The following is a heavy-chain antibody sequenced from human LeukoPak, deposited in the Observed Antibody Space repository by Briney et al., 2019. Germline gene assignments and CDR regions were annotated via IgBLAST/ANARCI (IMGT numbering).Heavy chain of an antibody. D-gene: IGHD2-8*01. CDR1: GYTFTSYD. Sequence: PEASVTVSCKASGYTFTSYDINWVRQVTGQGLEWMGWINTNTGNPTYAQGFTGRFVFSLDTFVSTAYLQISSLKADDTAVYYCARVPFVVMGVTGNWFDPWGQGTLVTDSS. J-gene: IGHJ5*02. CDR3: ARVPFVVMGVTGNWFDP. CDR2: INTNTGNP. V-gene: IGHV7-4-1*02.